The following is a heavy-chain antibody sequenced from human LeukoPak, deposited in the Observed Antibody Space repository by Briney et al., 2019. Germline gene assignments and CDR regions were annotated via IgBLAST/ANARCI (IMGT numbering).Heavy chain of an antibody. Sequence: GGSLRLSCAVSGFTFSSYAMSWVRQAPGKGMEWVSAISGSGGSTYYADSVKGRFTISRDNSKNTLYLQMNSLRAEDTAVYYWARDWFQDYWGQGTLVTVSS. CDR2: ISGSGGST. V-gene: IGHV3-23*01. D-gene: IGHD3-10*01. CDR1: GFTFSSYA. CDR3: ARDWFQDY. J-gene: IGHJ4*02.